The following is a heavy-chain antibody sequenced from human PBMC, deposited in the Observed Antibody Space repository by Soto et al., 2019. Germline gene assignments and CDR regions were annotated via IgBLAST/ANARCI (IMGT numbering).Heavy chain of an antibody. Sequence: QVQLVQSGAEVKKPGSSVKVSCKASGGTFSSYTISWVRQAPGQGLEWMGRIIPILGIANYAQKFQGRVTITADKSTSTAYMELSSLRSEDTAVYYCARAGDILTGYSKDYFDCWGQGTLVTVSS. CDR1: GGTFSSYT. CDR3: ARAGDILTGYSKDYFDC. D-gene: IGHD3-9*01. V-gene: IGHV1-69*02. J-gene: IGHJ4*02. CDR2: IIPILGIA.